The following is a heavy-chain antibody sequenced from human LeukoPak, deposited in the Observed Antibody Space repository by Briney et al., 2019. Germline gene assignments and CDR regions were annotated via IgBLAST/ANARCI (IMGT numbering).Heavy chain of an antibody. J-gene: IGHJ4*02. V-gene: IGHV3-21*01. D-gene: IGHD1-20*01. CDR1: GFTFSSYS. CDR2: ISSSSSYI. CDR3: ARVDNWNRRPQFDY. Sequence: GGSLRLSCAASGFTFSSYSMSWVRQAPGKGLEWVSSISSSSSYIYYADSVKGRFTISRDNAKNSLYLQMNSLRAEDTAVYYCARVDNWNRRPQFDYWGQGTLVTVSS.